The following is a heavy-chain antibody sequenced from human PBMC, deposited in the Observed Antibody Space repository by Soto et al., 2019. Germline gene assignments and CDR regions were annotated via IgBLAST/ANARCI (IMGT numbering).Heavy chain of an antibody. J-gene: IGHJ6*02. CDR1: GYTFTSYG. CDR2: ISAYKGNT. Sequence: GASVKVSCKASGYTFTSYGISWVRQAPGQGLEWMGWISAYKGNTNYAQKLQGRVTMTTDTSTSTAYMELRSLRSDDTAVYYCAREGPAPYYYYGMDVWGQGSTVTVSS. CDR3: AREGPAPYYYYGMDV. V-gene: IGHV1-18*01.